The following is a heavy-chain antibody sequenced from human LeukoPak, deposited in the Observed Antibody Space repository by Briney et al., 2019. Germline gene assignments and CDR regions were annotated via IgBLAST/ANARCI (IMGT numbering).Heavy chain of an antibody. CDR3: GGGEVEGQKDYYFDY. V-gene: IGHV3-48*03. Sequence: GGSLRLSCAASGFTFSSYEMNWVRQAPGKGLEWVSYISSSGSTIYYADSVKGRFTISRDNAKNSLYLQMNSLRAEDTAVYYCGGGEVEGQKDYYFDYGGRGTRVTVPS. J-gene: IGHJ4*02. CDR2: ISSSGSTI. D-gene: IGHD3-16*01. CDR1: GFTFSSYE.